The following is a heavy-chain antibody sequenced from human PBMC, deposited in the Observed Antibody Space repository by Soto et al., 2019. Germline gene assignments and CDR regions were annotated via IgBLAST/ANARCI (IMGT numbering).Heavy chain of an antibody. CDR1: GFTFSDYY. CDR3: ARDLGYYDSSGYFDY. Sequence: GGSLRLSCAASGFTFSDYYMSWIRQAPGKGLEWISYISSSGDIIYYADSVKGRFTISRDNAKNSLYLQMNSLRAEDTAVYYCARDLGYYDSSGYFDYWGQGTLVTVSS. V-gene: IGHV3-11*01. J-gene: IGHJ4*02. D-gene: IGHD3-22*01. CDR2: ISSSGDII.